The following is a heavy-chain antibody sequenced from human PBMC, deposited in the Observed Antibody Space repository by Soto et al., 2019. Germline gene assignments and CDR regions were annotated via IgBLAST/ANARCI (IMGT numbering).Heavy chain of an antibody. Sequence: PSETLSLTCTVSGGSISSYYWSWIRQPPGKGLEWIGYIYYSGSTNYNPSLKSRVTISVDTSKNQFSLKLSSVTAADTAVYYCARDGGSSGGSTNWFEPWGQGTLVTVSS. CDR1: GGSISSYY. J-gene: IGHJ5*02. D-gene: IGHD2-15*01. V-gene: IGHV4-59*01. CDR2: IYYSGST. CDR3: ARDGGSSGGSTNWFEP.